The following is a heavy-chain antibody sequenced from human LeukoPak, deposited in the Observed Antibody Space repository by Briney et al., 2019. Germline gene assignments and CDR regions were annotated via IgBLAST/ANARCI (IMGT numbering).Heavy chain of an antibody. Sequence: PGESLKISCQGSGXSFSSYWSAWVRQMPGKGLEWMGINYPGDSDTRYSPSFQGQVTISADKSIRIAYLQWSSLKASDTAMYYCARQWGDCSSISCYSASWGQGTLVTVSS. CDR2: NYPGDSDT. V-gene: IGHV5-51*01. D-gene: IGHD2-2*01. CDR3: ARQWGDCSSISCYSAS. CDR1: GXSFSSYW. J-gene: IGHJ5*02.